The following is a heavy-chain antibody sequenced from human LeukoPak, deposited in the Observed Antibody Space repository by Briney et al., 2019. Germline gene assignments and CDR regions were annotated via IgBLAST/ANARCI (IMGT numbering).Heavy chain of an antibody. CDR1: GYTFTSYG. V-gene: IGHV1-18*01. D-gene: IGHD2-15*01. CDR2: ISAYNGNT. J-gene: IGHJ3*02. Sequence: ASVKVSCKASGYTFTSYGISWVRQAPGQGLEWMGWISAYNGNTNYAQKLQGRVTMTTDTSTSTAYTELRSLRSDDTAVYYCARGYCSGAGCYGLVAFDIWGQGTMVTVSS. CDR3: ARGYCSGAGCYGLVAFDI.